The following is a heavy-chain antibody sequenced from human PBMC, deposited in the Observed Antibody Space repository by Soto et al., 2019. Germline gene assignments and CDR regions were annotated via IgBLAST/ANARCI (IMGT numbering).Heavy chain of an antibody. V-gene: IGHV3-23*01. CDR1: GFTFSSYA. CDR2: IRVGGNSP. Sequence: PGGSLRLSCVASGFTFSSYAMSWVRQAPGKGLELASDIRVGGNSPYYADSVKGRFTISRDNSKNTLYLQMNSLRAEDTAVYYCTKQYVGLSYTWPLDFWGQGTLVTVSS. J-gene: IGHJ4*02. CDR3: TKQYVGLSYTWPLDF. D-gene: IGHD1-26*01.